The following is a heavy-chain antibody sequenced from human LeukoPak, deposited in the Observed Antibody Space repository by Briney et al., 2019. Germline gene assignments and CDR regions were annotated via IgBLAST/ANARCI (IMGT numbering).Heavy chain of an antibody. Sequence: GGSLRLSCAASGFTFDDYAMHWVRQAPGKGLEWVSRISWNSGSIRYADSVKGRFTISRDNAKNCLYLQVNSLRAEDTALYTCAKGYCISTSCYDDYWGQGTLGTVSS. CDR2: ISWNSGSI. J-gene: IGHJ4*02. CDR1: GFTFDDYA. CDR3: AKGYCISTSCYDDY. V-gene: IGHV3-9*01. D-gene: IGHD2-2*01.